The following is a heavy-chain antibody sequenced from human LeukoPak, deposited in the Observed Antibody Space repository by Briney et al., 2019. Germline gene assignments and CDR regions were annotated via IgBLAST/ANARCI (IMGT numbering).Heavy chain of an antibody. D-gene: IGHD6-13*01. V-gene: IGHV4-38-2*02. Sequence: SETLSLTCTVSGYSISNGYYWGWIRQPPGQGLEWIGSIYHSGSTYYNPSLKSRVTISVDTSKNQFSPKLSSVTAADAAVYYCARAFYSSSWYHKEDFFDYWGQGTLVTVSS. CDR2: IYHSGST. CDR3: ARAFYSSSWYHKEDFFDY. J-gene: IGHJ4*02. CDR1: GYSISNGYY.